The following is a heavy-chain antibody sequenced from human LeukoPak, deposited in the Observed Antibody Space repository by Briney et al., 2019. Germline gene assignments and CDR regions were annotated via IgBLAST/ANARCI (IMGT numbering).Heavy chain of an antibody. J-gene: IGHJ4*02. Sequence: GGSLRLSCVVSGFTFSDHYMDWVRQAAGKGLEWVGRSRNKDHRYCTEYAASVEGRFTISRDLSKNSLYLQMNSLKVEDTAIYYCVRGHDSFDYWGQGTLVTVSS. CDR2: SRNKDHRYCT. CDR1: GFTFSDHY. V-gene: IGHV3-72*01. CDR3: VRGHDSFDY.